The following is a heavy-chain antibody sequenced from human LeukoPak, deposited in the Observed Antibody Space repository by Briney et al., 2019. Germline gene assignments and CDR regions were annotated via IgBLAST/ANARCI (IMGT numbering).Heavy chain of an antibody. CDR1: GFTFSSYA. V-gene: IGHV3-23*01. CDR3: AKESPYSSSWYKGGYFDY. D-gene: IGHD6-13*01. J-gene: IGHJ4*02. Sequence: GGSLRLSCAASGFTFSSYAMSWVRQAPGKGLEWVSAISGSGGSTYYADSVKGRFTISRDNSKNTLYLQMNRLRAEDTAVYYCAKESPYSSSWYKGGYFDYWGQGTLVTVSS. CDR2: ISGSGGST.